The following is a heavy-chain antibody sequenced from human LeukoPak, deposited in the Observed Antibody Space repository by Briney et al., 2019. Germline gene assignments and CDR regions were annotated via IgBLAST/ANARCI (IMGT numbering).Heavy chain of an antibody. D-gene: IGHD7-27*01. V-gene: IGHV4-59*01. CDR1: GGSISSYY. CDR3: AREQLGLIDHWFDP. Sequence: SETLSLTCTVSGGSISSYYWSWIRQPPGKGLEWIGYLYYSGSTNYHPSLKSRVTISVDTSKNQFSLKLSSVTAADTAVYYCAREQLGLIDHWFDPWGQGTLVTVSS. J-gene: IGHJ5*02. CDR2: LYYSGST.